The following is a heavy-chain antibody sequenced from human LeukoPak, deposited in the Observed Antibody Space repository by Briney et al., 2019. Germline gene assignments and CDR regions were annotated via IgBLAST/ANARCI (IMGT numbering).Heavy chain of an antibody. CDR1: GYTFTSYG. J-gene: IGHJ6*02. CDR2: IGTYSGST. CDR3: ARESLAGVKYYYGMDV. D-gene: IGHD2-8*01. Sequence: GASVKVSCKASGYTFTSYGISWVRQAPGQGLEWMGWIGTYSGSTNYAQKLQGRVTMTTDISTSTAYMELRSLRSDDTAVYYCARESLAGVKYYYGMDVWGQGTTVTVSS. V-gene: IGHV1-18*01.